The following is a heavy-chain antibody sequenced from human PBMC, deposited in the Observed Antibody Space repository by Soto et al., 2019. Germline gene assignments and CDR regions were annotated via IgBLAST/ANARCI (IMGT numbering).Heavy chain of an antibody. V-gene: IGHV4-34*01. Sequence: QVPLQQWGAGLLKPSETLSLTCAVYGGSFSGYYWSWIRQPPGKGLEWIGEINHSGSTNYNPSLKSRVTISVDTSKNQFSLKLSSVTAADTAVYYCARVRSGYYFDYWGQGTLVTVSS. CDR1: GGSFSGYY. CDR2: INHSGST. J-gene: IGHJ4*02. D-gene: IGHD1-26*01. CDR3: ARVRSGYYFDY.